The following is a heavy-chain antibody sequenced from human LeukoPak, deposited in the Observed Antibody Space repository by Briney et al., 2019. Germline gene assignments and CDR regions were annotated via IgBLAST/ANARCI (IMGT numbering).Heavy chain of an antibody. CDR1: GFTFSSYA. V-gene: IGHV3-30*09. J-gene: IGHJ4*02. Sequence: GGSLRLSCAASGFTFSSYAMHWVRQAPGKGLEWVAVISYDGSNKYYADSVKGRFAISRDNSKNTLYLQMNSLRAEDTAVYYCARDWTGQQLVRAYFDYWGQGTLVTVSS. D-gene: IGHD6-13*01. CDR3: ARDWTGQQLVRAYFDY. CDR2: ISYDGSNK.